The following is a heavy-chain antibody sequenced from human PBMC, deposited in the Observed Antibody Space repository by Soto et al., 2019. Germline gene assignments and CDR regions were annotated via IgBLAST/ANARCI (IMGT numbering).Heavy chain of an antibody. CDR1: GFFFTGAW. J-gene: IGHJ5*02. Sequence: GGSLRLSCAASGFFFTGAWMKWVRQAPGKGLEWVGRIKDTPDGGSNDYAAPVKGRFTISRDDSKKMLYLQMDNLKIEDTAVYYFSTMAVTPPPPWGQGTLVTVSS. CDR3: STMAVTPPPP. CDR2: IKDTPDGGSN. D-gene: IGHD6-19*01. V-gene: IGHV3-15*07.